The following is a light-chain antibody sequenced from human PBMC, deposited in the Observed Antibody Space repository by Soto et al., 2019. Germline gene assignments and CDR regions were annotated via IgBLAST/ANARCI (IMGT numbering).Light chain of an antibody. J-gene: IGKJ1*01. V-gene: IGKV3-20*01. CDR1: QSVSSN. CDR3: HQYGYLGT. Sequence: EIVMTQSPATLSVSPGERATLSCRASQSVSSNLAWYQQKPGQAPRLLIYGASSRATGIPDRFTGSGSGTDFTLTISRLEPEDFAVYYCHQYGYLGTFGQGTKVDIK. CDR2: GAS.